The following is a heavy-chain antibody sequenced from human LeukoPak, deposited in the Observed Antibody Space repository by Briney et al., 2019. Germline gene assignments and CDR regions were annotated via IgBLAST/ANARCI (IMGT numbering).Heavy chain of an antibody. D-gene: IGHD2-2*01. J-gene: IGHJ4*02. CDR2: IGTAGDT. Sequence: GGSLRLSCAACGFTFRSYDMHWVRQATGKGLEWVSAIGTAGDTYYPGSVKGQFTISRENAKNSLYLQMNSLRAEDTAVYYCARYCSSTSCYGWGQGTLVTVSS. CDR1: GFTFRSYD. V-gene: IGHV3-13*03. CDR3: ARYCSSTSCYG.